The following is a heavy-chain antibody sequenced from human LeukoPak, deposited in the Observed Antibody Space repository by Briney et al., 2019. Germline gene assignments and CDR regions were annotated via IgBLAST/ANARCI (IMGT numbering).Heavy chain of an antibody. CDR3: AREDGITGTTVGY. CDR2: LNQDADRE. CDR1: GFNFRAYW. J-gene: IGHJ4*02. V-gene: IGHV3-7*01. Sequence: GGSLRLSCAASGFNFRAYWMSWARQAPGKGLEWVASLNQDADREYYVDSVKGRFTISRDNAKNSLYLQMNSLRAEDTAVYYCAREDGITGTTVGYWGQGTLVTVSS. D-gene: IGHD1-7*01.